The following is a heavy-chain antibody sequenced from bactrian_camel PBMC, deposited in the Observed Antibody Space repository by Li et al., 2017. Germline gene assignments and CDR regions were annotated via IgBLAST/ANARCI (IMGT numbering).Heavy chain of an antibody. CDR3: AADTPLVGGSCLLETREWVFAT. D-gene: IGHD6*01. CDR1: GTGDGSELKC. CDR2: IDTGDGST. J-gene: IGHJ6*01. V-gene: IGHV3S32*01. Sequence: QLVESGGGSVQAGGSLTLSCAASGTGDGSELKCMAWFRQAPGQEREGVAAIDTGDGSTYYLNSVEGRFTISHDNAKNTLYLQMNSLKPEDTAMYYCAADTPLVGGSCLLETREWVFATWGQGTQVTVS.